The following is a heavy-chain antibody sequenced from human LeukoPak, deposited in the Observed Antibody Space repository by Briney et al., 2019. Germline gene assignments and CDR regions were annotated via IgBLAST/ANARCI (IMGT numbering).Heavy chain of an antibody. J-gene: IGHJ3*02. V-gene: IGHV3-30*18. Sequence: GGSLRLSCAASGFTFSSYGMHWVRQAPGKGLEWVAVISYDGSNKYYADSVKDRFTISRDNSKNTLYLQMNSLRAEDTAVYYCAKDRAILLWFGELSDDAFDIWGQGTMVTVSS. D-gene: IGHD3-10*01. CDR1: GFTFSSYG. CDR2: ISYDGSNK. CDR3: AKDRAILLWFGELSDDAFDI.